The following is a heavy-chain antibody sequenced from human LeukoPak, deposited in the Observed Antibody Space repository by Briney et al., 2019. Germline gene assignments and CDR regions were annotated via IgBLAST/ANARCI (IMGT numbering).Heavy chain of an antibody. V-gene: IGHV1-2*02. CDR2: FNPISGGT. CDR3: ARGFGRQQLVLYYYYGMDV. D-gene: IGHD6-13*01. J-gene: IGHJ6*02. CDR1: GYTLTGFY. Sequence: SMNLSSKASGYTLTGFYMHWDRQAPGQVPEWKGWFNPISGGTKYAKYSEGTVTMRRDTPISTAYMELSRLRSDDTAVYYCARGFGRQQLVLYYYYGMDVWDQGTTVTVSS.